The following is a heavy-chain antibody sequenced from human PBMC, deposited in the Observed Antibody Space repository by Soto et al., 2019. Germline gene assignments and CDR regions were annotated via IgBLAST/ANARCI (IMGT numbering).Heavy chain of an antibody. V-gene: IGHV4-34*01. D-gene: IGHD5-18*01. CDR1: GGSFSGYY. CDR2: INHSGST. CDR3: ARALGYSYYGGYYYGMDV. J-gene: IGHJ6*02. Sequence: SETLSLTCAVYGGSFSGYYWSLIRQPPGKGLEWIGEINHSGSTNYNPSLKSRVTISVDTSKNQFSLKLSSVTAADTAVYYCARALGYSYYGGYYYGMDVCGQRTTVTVSS.